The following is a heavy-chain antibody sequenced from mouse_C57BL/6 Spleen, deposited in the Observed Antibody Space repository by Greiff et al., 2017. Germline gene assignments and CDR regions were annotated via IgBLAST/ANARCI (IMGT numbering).Heavy chain of an antibody. CDR1: GYAFTNYL. V-gene: IGHV1-54*01. Sequence: QVQLQQSGAELVRPGTSVKVSCKASGYAFTNYLIEWVKQRPGQGLEWIGVINPGSGGTNYNEKFKGKATLTADKSSSTAYMQLSSLTSEDSAVXFCARVRDCYCMGYYAMDYWGQGTSVTVSA. D-gene: IGHD2-3*01. J-gene: IGHJ4*01. CDR3: ARVRDCYCMGYYAMDY. CDR2: INPGSGGT.